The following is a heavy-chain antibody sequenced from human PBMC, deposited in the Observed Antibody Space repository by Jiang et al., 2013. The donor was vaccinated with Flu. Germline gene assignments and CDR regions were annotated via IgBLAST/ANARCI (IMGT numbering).Heavy chain of an antibody. D-gene: IGHD2-15*01. CDR1: SSSSYY. CDR3: ARHLNPIVVVVAATTAPRYYYGMDV. CDR2: IYYSGST. J-gene: IGHJ6*02. Sequence: SSSSYYWGLDPPAPRKGLEWIGSIYYSGSTYYNPSLKSRVTISVDTSKNQFSLKLSSVTAADTAVYYCARHLNPIVVVVAATTAPRYYYGMDVWGQGTTVTVSS. V-gene: IGHV4-39*01.